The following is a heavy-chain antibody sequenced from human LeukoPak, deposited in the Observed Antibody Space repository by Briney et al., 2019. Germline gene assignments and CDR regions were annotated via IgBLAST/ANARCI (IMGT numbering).Heavy chain of an antibody. J-gene: IGHJ3*02. CDR3: ARDLLVDIVATTSPYAFDN. D-gene: IGHD5-12*01. CDR2: IYSGGST. CDR1: GFTVSSNY. Sequence: PGGSLRLSCAASGFTVSSNYMSWVRQAPGKGLEWVSVIYSGGSTYYADSVKGRFTISRDNSKNTLYLQMNSLRAEDTAVYYCARDLLVDIVATTSPYAFDNWGQGTMVTVSS. V-gene: IGHV3-53*01.